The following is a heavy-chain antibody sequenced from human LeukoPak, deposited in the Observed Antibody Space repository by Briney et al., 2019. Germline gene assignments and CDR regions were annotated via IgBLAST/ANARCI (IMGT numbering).Heavy chain of an antibody. CDR1: GFTISTYA. D-gene: IGHD1-26*01. Sequence: PGGSLRLSCAASGFTISTYAMSWVRQAPGKGLEWVSAITVNGGSTYYADSVKGRFTISRDNAKNSLYLQMNSLRAEDTAVYYCASLGGSYFDYYGMDVWGQGTTVTVSS. CDR3: ASLGGSYFDYYGMDV. V-gene: IGHV3-23*01. CDR2: ITVNGGST. J-gene: IGHJ6*02.